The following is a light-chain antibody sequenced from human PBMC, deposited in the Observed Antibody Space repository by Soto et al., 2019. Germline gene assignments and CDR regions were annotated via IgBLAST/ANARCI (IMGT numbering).Light chain of an antibody. CDR3: SSYTRSSTLV. Sequence: QSALTQPASVSGSPGQSITISCTGTSSDVGGYNYVSWFQQHPGKPPKRMIYEVSNRPSGVSNRISGSKAGNTPSLTISGLQAEDEADYYCSSYTRSSTLVFGTGTQLTVL. CDR1: SSDVGGYNY. CDR2: EVS. V-gene: IGLV2-14*01. J-gene: IGLJ7*01.